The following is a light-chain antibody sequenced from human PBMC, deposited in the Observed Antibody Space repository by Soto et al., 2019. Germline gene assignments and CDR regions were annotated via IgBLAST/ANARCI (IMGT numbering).Light chain of an antibody. J-gene: IGLJ1*01. V-gene: IGLV2-8*01. CDR1: SSDVGGYEY. CDR3: ISFAGSHYV. CDR2: DVL. Sequence: QSALTQPPSASGSPGQSVTISCTGTSSDVGGYEYVSWYQQHPGKAPKLIIYDVLRRPSGVPDRFSGSKSANTASLTVSGLQAEDEADYYCISFAGSHYVFGTGTRSPS.